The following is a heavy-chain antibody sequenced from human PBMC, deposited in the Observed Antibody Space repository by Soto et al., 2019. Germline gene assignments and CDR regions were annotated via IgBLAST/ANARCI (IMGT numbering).Heavy chain of an antibody. CDR2: IIPIFGTA. CDR1: GGTFSSYA. D-gene: IGHD2-15*01. J-gene: IGHJ6*02. Sequence: ASVKVSCKASGGTFSSYAISWVRQAPGQGLEWMGGIIPIFGTANYAQKFQGRVTITADESTSTAYMELSSLRSEDTAVYYCARVVVAAKVDYYYYGMDVWGQGTTVTVSS. CDR3: ARVVVAAKVDYYYYGMDV. V-gene: IGHV1-69*13.